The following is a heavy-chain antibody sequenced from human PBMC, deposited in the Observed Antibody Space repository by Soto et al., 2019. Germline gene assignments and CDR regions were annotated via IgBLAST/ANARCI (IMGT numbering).Heavy chain of an antibody. Sequence: SETLSLTCTVSGGSITGFYWSWIRQSPGKGLEWIAYIYSTGSTNYNPSLKSRVTISVDTSKNQFSLKLSSVTAADAAVYYCARRTCHSTSCFFDYWGQGTRVTVS. V-gene: IGHV4-59*08. CDR2: IYSTGST. J-gene: IGHJ4*02. D-gene: IGHD2-2*01. CDR3: ARRTCHSTSCFFDY. CDR1: GGSITGFY.